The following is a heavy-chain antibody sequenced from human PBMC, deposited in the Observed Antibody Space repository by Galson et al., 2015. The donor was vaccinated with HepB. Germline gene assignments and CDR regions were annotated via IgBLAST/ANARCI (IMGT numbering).Heavy chain of an antibody. CDR2: MNPNSGNT. CDR1: GYTFTSYD. J-gene: IGHJ5*02. CDR3: ARVASLRWHNWFDP. Sequence: SVKVSCKASGYTFTSYDINWVRQATGQGLEWMGWMNPNSGNTGYAQKFQGRVTMTRNTSISTAYMELSSLRSEDTAVYYCARVASLRWHNWFDPWGQGTLVTVSS. V-gene: IGHV1-8*01. D-gene: IGHD4-23*01.